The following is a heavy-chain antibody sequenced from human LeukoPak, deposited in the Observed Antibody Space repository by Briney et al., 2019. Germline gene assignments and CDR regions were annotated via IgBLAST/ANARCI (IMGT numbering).Heavy chain of an antibody. CDR2: INPNSGGT. Sequence: GASVKVSCKASGYTFTGYYMHWVRQAPGQGLEWMGWINPNSGGTNYAQKFQGRVTMTRGTSISTAYMELSRLRSDDTAVYYCARAEYDYYDSSGYFWVYGYWGQGTLVTVSS. V-gene: IGHV1-2*02. D-gene: IGHD3-22*01. CDR3: ARAEYDYYDSSGYFWVYGY. J-gene: IGHJ4*02. CDR1: GYTFTGYY.